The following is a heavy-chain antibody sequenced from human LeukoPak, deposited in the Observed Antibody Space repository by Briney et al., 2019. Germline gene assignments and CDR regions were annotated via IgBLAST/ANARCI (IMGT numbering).Heavy chain of an antibody. J-gene: IGHJ6*03. CDR1: GFTFDDYG. CDR3: AKDIYYYGSAYMDV. CDR2: ISWNSGSM. Sequence: GGSLRLSCAASGFTFDDYGMSWVRQARGKGLEWVSGISWNSGSMGYADSVKGRFTISRDNAKNSLYLQMNSLRAEDTALYYCAKDIYYYGSAYMDVWGKGTTVTVSS. V-gene: IGHV3-9*01. D-gene: IGHD3-10*01.